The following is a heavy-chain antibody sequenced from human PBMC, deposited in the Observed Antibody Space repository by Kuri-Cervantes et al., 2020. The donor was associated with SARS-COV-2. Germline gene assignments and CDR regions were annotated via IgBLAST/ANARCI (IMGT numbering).Heavy chain of an antibody. CDR3: ARGGAHDAFDI. CDR1: GYTFTSYA. V-gene: IGHV1-69*04. J-gene: IGHJ3*02. D-gene: IGHD3-10*01. CDR2: IIPILGTA. Sequence: SVKVSCKASGYTFTSYAISWVRQAPGQGLEWMGRIIPILGTANYAQKFQGRVTITADKSTSTAYMELSSLRPEDTAVYYCARGGAHDAFDIWGQGTMVTVSS.